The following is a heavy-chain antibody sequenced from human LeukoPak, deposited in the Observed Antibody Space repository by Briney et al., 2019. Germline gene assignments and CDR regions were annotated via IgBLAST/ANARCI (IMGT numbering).Heavy chain of an antibody. D-gene: IGHD6-19*01. CDR1: GGSISSSNW. Sequence: SGTLSLTCAVSGGSISSSNWWSWVRQPPGKGLEWIGEIYHSGSTNYNPSLKSRVTISVDKSKNQFSLKLSSVTAADTAVYYCARDLKIAVADYGMDVWGQGTTVTVSS. CDR3: ARDLKIAVADYGMDV. V-gene: IGHV4-4*02. J-gene: IGHJ6*02. CDR2: IYHSGST.